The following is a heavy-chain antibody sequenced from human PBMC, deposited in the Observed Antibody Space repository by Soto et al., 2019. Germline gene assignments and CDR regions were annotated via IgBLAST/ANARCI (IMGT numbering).Heavy chain of an antibody. CDR3: ARDESSTVITPGY. CDR2: IIPVYDTT. CDR1: GGAFSSYP. D-gene: IGHD4-4*01. V-gene: IGHV1-69*01. Sequence: QVQLVQSGAEVKKPGSSVKVSCKASGGAFSSYPISWVRQAPGLGLEWMGGIIPVYDTTNYAENFKDRVTITADESTSTVYMELSSLRSDDTAVYYCARDESSTVITPGYWGQGTLVTVSA. J-gene: IGHJ4*02.